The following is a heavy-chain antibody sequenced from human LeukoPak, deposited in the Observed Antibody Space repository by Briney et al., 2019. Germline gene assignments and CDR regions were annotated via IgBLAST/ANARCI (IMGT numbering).Heavy chain of an antibody. V-gene: IGHV4-34*01. CDR1: GGSFSGYH. D-gene: IGHD4-23*01. CDR2: INPNGGT. J-gene: IGHJ4*02. CDR3: GRGQQVRWPPPIY. Sequence: SETLSLTCAVYGGSFSGYHWTWIRQPPGKGLEWIGDINPNGGTHYKPSLKSRVTMSLDTSKNHFSLNLSSVTAADTAVYYCGRGQQVRWPPPIYWGQGTLVTVSS.